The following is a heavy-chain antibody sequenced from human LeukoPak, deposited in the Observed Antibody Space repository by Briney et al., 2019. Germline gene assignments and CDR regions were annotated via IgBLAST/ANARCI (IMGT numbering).Heavy chain of an antibody. J-gene: IGHJ4*02. CDR1: GGSFSGYY. CDR3: ARVMYYFDY. Sequence: SETLSLTCAVYGGSFSGYYWSWIRQPPGKGLEWIGEINHSGSTNYNPSLKSRVTISVDTSKNQFSLRLSSVTAADTAVYYCARVMYYFDYWGEGTLVTVSS. V-gene: IGHV4-34*01. CDR2: INHSGST.